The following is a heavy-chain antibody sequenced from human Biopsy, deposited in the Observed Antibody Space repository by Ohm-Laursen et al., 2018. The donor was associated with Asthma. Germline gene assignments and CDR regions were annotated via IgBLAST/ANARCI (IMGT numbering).Heavy chain of an antibody. D-gene: IGHD6-6*01. CDR2: ITYDGSKT. V-gene: IGHV3-30*15. CDR1: GFRFSSYA. J-gene: IGHJ4*02. CDR3: ARGKTWGRSYYFDY. Sequence: SLRLSCAASGFRFSSYAMHWVRRAPGKGLEWVALITYDGSKTIYGDSVRGRFTVSRDSSTNTLYLQMSSLRPEDTAVYYCARGKTWGRSYYFDYWGQGTLVTVSS.